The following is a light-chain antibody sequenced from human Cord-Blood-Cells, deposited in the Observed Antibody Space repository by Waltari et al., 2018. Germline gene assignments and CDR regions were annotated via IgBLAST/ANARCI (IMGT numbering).Light chain of an antibody. J-gene: IGLJ2*01. CDR3: QLWDSSSDHVV. CDR2: YAS. V-gene: IGLV3-21*04. CDR1: NIGSKS. Sequence: SSVLTQPPSVSVAPGKTARVTSGGNNIGSKSEHWYQQTRGQAPVLVIYYASARPSGIPCRFSGCNSGNTATLTIGGVEAGDEADYYCQLWDSSSDHVVFGGGTKLTVL.